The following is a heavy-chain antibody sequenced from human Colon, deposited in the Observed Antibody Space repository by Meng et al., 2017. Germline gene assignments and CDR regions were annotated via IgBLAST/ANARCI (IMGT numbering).Heavy chain of an antibody. CDR3: ARVNGDFDEAWFDP. V-gene: IGHV4-61*08. CDR1: GGSVSSGDYY. D-gene: IGHD2-21*02. Sequence: QVALHGSGPGLMRPSDTLSLNCTVSGGSVSSGDYYWSWIRQPPGKGLEWLGYVYYTGNTNYNPSLKNRVTISLDTSNNQFSLKLTSMTAADAAIYYCARVNGDFDEAWFDPWGQGTLVTVSS. J-gene: IGHJ5*02. CDR2: VYYTGNT.